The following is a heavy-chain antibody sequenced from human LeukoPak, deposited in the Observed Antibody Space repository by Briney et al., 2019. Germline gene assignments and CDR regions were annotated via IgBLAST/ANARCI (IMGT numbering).Heavy chain of an antibody. CDR2: ISSSSSYI. Sequence: GGSLRLSCAASLFTFRSYNMNCVRQAPGKRPECVSSISSSSSYIYYADSVKGRFTISRDNAKNSLYLQMNSLRAEDTALYYCARGASRADYWGQGTLDTVSS. J-gene: IGHJ4*02. CDR1: LFTFRSYN. CDR3: ARGASRADY. V-gene: IGHV3-21*01.